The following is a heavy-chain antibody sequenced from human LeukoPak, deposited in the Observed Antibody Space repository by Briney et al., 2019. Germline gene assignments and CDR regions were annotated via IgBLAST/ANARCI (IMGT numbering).Heavy chain of an antibody. CDR2: IDYSGST. Sequence: SETLSLTCTVSGDSSTNSIYYRAWIRQPPGRGLEWIGSIDYSGSTYYNPSLKSRATISIDTSKIQFSLKLSSVTAADTAVFYCAREYTLYRSGWFLDYWGQGTVVTVSS. D-gene: IGHD6-19*01. J-gene: IGHJ4*02. CDR1: GDSSTNSIYY. CDR3: AREYTLYRSGWFLDY. V-gene: IGHV4-39*07.